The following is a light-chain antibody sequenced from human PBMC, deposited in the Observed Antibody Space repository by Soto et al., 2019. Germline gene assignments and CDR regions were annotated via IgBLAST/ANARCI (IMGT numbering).Light chain of an antibody. V-gene: IGLV1-44*01. J-gene: IGLJ2*01. Sequence: QSVLTQPPSASGTPGQRVTISCSGSSSNIGRNTVNWYQQLPGTAPKLLIHSNNRRPSGVPDRFSGSKSGTSASLSISGLQSEDEADYNCAAWDNSLNGPVFGGGTQLTVL. CDR2: SNN. CDR1: SSNIGRNT. CDR3: AAWDNSLNGPV.